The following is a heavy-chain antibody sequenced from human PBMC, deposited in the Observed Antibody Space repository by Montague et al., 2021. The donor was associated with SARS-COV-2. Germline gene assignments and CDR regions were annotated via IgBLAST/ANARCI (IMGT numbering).Heavy chain of an antibody. CDR3: AIPMVRGFSRAFDI. CDR1: GGSFSGYY. V-gene: IGHV4-34*01. J-gene: IGHJ3*02. CDR2: INHSGRT. D-gene: IGHD3-10*01. Sequence: SETLSLTCTVSGGSFSGYYWSWIRQPPGKGLEWIGEINHSGRTNYNPSLKSRVTISVDTSKNQFSLKLSSVTAADTAVYYCAIPMVRGFSRAFDIWGQGTIVIVSS.